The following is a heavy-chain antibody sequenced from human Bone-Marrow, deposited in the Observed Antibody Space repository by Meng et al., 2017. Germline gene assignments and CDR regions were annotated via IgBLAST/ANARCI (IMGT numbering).Heavy chain of an antibody. D-gene: IGHD1-26*01. J-gene: IGHJ4*02. Sequence: GESLKISCAASGFTFSSYAMHWVRQAPGKGLEWVAVISYDGSNKYYADSVKGRFTISRDNSKNTLYLQRNSLRAEDTAVYYCASRATRRDYWGQGTLVTVSS. CDR3: ASRATRRDY. CDR2: ISYDGSNK. CDR1: GFTFSSYA. V-gene: IGHV3-30*04.